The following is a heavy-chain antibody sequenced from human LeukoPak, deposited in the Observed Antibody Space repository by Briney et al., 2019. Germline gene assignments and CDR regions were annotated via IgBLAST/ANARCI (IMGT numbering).Heavy chain of an antibody. CDR2: ISSSGSTI. Sequence: GGSLRLSCAASGFTFSDYYMSWIRQAPGKGLEWVSYISSSGSTIYYADSVKGRFTISRDNAKNSLYLQMNSLRAEDTAVYYCARGPLLRFLEWLPGGGAFDIWGQGTMVTVSS. CDR1: GFTFSDYY. CDR3: ARGPLLRFLEWLPGGGAFDI. V-gene: IGHV3-11*04. J-gene: IGHJ3*02. D-gene: IGHD3-3*01.